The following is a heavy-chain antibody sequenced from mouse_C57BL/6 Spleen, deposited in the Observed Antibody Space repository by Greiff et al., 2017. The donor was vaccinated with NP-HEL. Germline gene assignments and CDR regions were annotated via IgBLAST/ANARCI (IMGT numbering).Heavy chain of an antibody. V-gene: IGHV5-9*01. CDR1: GFTFSSYT. CDR2: ISGGGGNT. CDR3: ARRLDWYFDV. D-gene: IGHD2-13*01. J-gene: IGHJ1*03. Sequence: EVQLVESGGGLVKPGGSLKLSCAASGFTFSSYTMSWVRQTPEKRLEWVATISGGGGNTYYPDSVKGRFTISRVNAKNTLYLQISSLRSEDTALYYSARRLDWYFDVWGTGTTVTVSS.